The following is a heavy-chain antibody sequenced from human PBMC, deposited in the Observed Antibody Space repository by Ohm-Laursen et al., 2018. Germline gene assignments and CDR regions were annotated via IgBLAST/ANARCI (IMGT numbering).Heavy chain of an antibody. V-gene: IGHV3-48*01. CDR3: ARGMDV. CDR1: GFTFSSYS. Sequence: SLRLSCSASGFTFSSYSMNWVRQAPGKGLEWVSYISSSSSTIYYADSVKGRFTISRDSAKSSLYLQMNSLRAEDTAVYYCARGMDVWGQGTTVTVSS. J-gene: IGHJ6*02. CDR2: ISSSSSTI.